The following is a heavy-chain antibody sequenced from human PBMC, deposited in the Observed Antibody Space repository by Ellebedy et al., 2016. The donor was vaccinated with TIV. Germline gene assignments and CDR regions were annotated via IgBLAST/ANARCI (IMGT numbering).Heavy chain of an antibody. CDR2: IKSKTDCGAA. Sequence: GESLKISCAASGFTFSNAWMNWVRQAPGKGLEWVGRIKSKTDCGAADYAAPVKGRFTISSDDSKNTLYLQMNSLKTEDTAVYFCTTVYRYNYDSVWGQGTLVTVSS. CDR1: GFTFSNAW. CDR3: TTVYRYNYDSV. J-gene: IGHJ4*02. V-gene: IGHV3-15*01. D-gene: IGHD5-18*01.